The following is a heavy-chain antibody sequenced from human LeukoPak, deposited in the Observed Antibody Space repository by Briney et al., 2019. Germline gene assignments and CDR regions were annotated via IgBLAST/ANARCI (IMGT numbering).Heavy chain of an antibody. CDR2: ISSSGSTI. CDR1: GFTFADYP. D-gene: IGHD3-3*01. CDR3: ARALYYDFWSGPIDY. Sequence: GGSLRLSCTASGFTFADYPMSWVRQAPGKGLEWVSYISSSGSTIYYADSVKGRFTISRDNAKNSLYLQMNSLRAEDTAVYYCARALYYDFWSGPIDYWGQGTLVTVSS. J-gene: IGHJ4*02. V-gene: IGHV3-48*03.